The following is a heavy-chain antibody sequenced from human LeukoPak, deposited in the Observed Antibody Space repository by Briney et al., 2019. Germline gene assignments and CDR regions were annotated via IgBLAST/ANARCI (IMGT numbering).Heavy chain of an antibody. J-gene: IGHJ4*02. CDR3: ARGPGGGVVPAAMDY. CDR1: GDSISRSGYY. Sequence: SETLSLTCTVSGDSISRSGYYWGWIRQPPGKGLEWIGRISYSGTTYANASLRSRVTSSVDVTRNHFSLKLTSVTAANTAVYYCARGPGGGVVPAAMDYWGQGTLVTVSS. CDR2: ISYSGTT. D-gene: IGHD2-2*01. V-gene: IGHV4-39*02.